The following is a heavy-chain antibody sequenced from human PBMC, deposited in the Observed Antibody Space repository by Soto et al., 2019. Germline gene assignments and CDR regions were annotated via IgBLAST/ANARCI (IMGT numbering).Heavy chain of an antibody. CDR2: IIDSGGST. J-gene: IGHJ3*02. Sequence: GVLRLSCAASGFTFSSCAMGWVRQAPGEGLEWVSDIIDSGGSTYYADSVKGRFTISRDNSKSTLYLQMNSLRAEDTAVYYCARTPFVFCDAYFAVNYFLIWGLATMVTVS. V-gene: IGHV3-23*01. CDR3: ARTPFVFCDAYFAVNYFLI. CDR1: GFTFSSCA. D-gene: IGHD3-10*02.